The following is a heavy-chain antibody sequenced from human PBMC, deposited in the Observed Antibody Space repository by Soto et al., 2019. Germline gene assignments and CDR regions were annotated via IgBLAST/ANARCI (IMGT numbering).Heavy chain of an antibody. Sequence: PGGSLRLSCAASGFTCSSYVMHWVRQAPGKGLEWVAVISYDGSNKYYADSVKGRFTISRDNSKNTLYLQMNSLRVEDTAVYYCAGGSGYLIEHWGQGTLVTAPQ. CDR3: AGGSGYLIEH. V-gene: IGHV3-30-3*01. CDR1: GFTCSSYV. D-gene: IGHD6-13*01. J-gene: IGHJ4*02. CDR2: ISYDGSNK.